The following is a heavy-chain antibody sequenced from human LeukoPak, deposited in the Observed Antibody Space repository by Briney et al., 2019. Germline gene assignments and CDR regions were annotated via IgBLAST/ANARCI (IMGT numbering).Heavy chain of an antibody. CDR2: IYSGGST. CDR1: GVTVSSNY. D-gene: IGHD6-19*01. Sequence: GGSLRLSCAASGVTVSSNYMSWVRQAPGKGLEWVSVIYSGGSTYYADSVKGRFTISRHNSKNTLYLQMNSLRAEDTAVYYCAKLPGWHPDYFDYWGQGTLVTVSS. CDR3: AKLPGWHPDYFDY. V-gene: IGHV3-53*01. J-gene: IGHJ4*02.